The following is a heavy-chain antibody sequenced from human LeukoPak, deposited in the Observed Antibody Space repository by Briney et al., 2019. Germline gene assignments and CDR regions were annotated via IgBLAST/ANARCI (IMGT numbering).Heavy chain of an antibody. V-gene: IGHV6-1*01. D-gene: IGHD3-10*01. CDR2: TYYRSTWRN. CDR1: GDXVSSKSAT. Sequence: SQTLSLTCAISGDXVSSKSATWNWIRQSPSRGLEWLGRTYYRSTWRNDYAVSVKSRITINPDTSKNQFSLELNSVTPEDTAVYYCARLLSGACDYWGQGTLVTVSS. J-gene: IGHJ4*02. CDR3: ARLLSGACDY.